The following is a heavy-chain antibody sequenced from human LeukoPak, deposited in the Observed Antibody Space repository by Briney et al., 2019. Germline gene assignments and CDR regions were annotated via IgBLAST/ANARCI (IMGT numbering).Heavy chain of an antibody. Sequence: GGSLRLSCAASGFTFSSYGMHWVRQAPGKGLEWVAVISYDGSNKYYADSVKGRFTISRDNSKNTLYLQMNSLRAEDTAVYYCAKESTYRLWFGESNYYYGMDVWGQGTTVTVSS. CDR3: AKESTYRLWFGESNYYYGMDV. D-gene: IGHD3-10*01. CDR1: GFTFSSYG. J-gene: IGHJ6*02. CDR2: ISYDGSNK. V-gene: IGHV3-30*18.